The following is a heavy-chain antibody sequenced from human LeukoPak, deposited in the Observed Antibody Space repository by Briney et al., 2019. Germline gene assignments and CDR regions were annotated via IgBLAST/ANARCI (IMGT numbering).Heavy chain of an antibody. V-gene: IGHV4-34*01. CDR1: GFTFSNAW. CDR2: INHSGST. Sequence: PGGSLGLSCAASGFTFSNAWMSRVRQAPGKGLEWIGEINHSGSTNYNPSLKSRVTISVDTSKNQFSLKLSSVTAADTAVYYCAKAYYYDSSGYDYWGQGTLVTVSS. D-gene: IGHD3-22*01. CDR3: AKAYYYDSSGYDY. J-gene: IGHJ4*02.